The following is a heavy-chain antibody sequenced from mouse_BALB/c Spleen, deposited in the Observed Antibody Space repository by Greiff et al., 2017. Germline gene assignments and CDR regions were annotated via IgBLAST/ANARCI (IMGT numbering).Heavy chain of an antibody. CDR3: ARWVDAMDY. V-gene: IGHV5-17*02. CDR2: ISSGSSTI. J-gene: IGHJ4*01. CDR1: GFTFSSFG. Sequence: EVKLVESGGGLVKPGGSRKLSCAASGFTFSSFGMHWVRQAPEKGLEWVAYISSGSSTIYYADTVKGRFTISRDNPKNTLFLQMTSLRSEDTAMYYCARWVDAMDYWGQGTSVTVSS. D-gene: IGHD1-1*01.